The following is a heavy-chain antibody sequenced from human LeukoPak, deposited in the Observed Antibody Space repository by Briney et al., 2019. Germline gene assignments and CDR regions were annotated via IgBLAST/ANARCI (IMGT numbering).Heavy chain of an antibody. CDR3: AKGGSDQYYYDSSGYYRIQNAFDI. D-gene: IGHD3-22*01. V-gene: IGHV3-7*03. CDR1: GFTFSNYW. Sequence: GGSLRLSCATSGFTFSNYWMCWVRQAPGKGLEWVANIRQDGGDKYYADSVKGRFTISRDNAKNSLYLQMNSQRAEDTALYYCAKGGSDQYYYDSSGYYRIQNAFDIWGQGTMVTVSS. CDR2: IRQDGGDK. J-gene: IGHJ3*02.